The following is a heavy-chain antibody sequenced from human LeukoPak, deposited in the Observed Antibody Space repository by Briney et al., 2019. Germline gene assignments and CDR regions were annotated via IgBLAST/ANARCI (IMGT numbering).Heavy chain of an antibody. CDR3: ARDRIDSGYDLVDY. Sequence: EASVKVSFKASGGTFSSYAISWVRQAPGQGLEWMGRIIPILGIANYAQKFQGRVTITADKSTSTAYMELSSLRSEDTAVYYCARDRIDSGYDLVDYWGQGTLVTVSS. J-gene: IGHJ4*02. D-gene: IGHD5-12*01. CDR1: GGTFSSYA. CDR2: IIPILGIA. V-gene: IGHV1-69*04.